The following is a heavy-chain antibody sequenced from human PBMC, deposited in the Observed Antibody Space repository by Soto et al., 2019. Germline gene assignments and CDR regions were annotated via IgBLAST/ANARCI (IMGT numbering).Heavy chain of an antibody. CDR2: INHSGST. CDR1: GGSFSGYY. V-gene: IGHV4-34*01. CDR3: AGGSGYPFYCYYYRMDV. D-gene: IGHD3-3*01. J-gene: IGHJ6*02. Sequence: SETLSLTCAVYGGSFSGYYWSWIRQPPGRGLEWIGEINHSGSTHHNPSLKSRVTISVDTSKNQFSLKPRSVIAAETAVYYCAGGSGYPFYCYYYRMDVWGQGSTVTVSS.